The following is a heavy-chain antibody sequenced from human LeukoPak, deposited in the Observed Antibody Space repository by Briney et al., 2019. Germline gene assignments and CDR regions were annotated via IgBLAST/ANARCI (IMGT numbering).Heavy chain of an antibody. CDR2: INHSGSA. D-gene: IGHD3-22*01. CDR3: ARQPTYYYDSSGYYPRYYFDY. J-gene: IGHJ4*02. Sequence: SETLSLTCAVYGVSFSGYYWSWIRQPPGKGLEWIGEINHSGSANYNPSLKSRVTISVDTSKNQFSLKLSSVTAADTAVYYCARQPTYYYDSSGYYPRYYFDYWGQGTLVTVSS. V-gene: IGHV4-34*01. CDR1: GVSFSGYY.